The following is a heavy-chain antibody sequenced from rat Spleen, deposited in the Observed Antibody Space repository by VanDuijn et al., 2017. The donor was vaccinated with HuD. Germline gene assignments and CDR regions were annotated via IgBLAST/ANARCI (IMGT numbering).Heavy chain of an antibody. J-gene: IGHJ3*01. CDR2: ISSAGSGT. CDR3: ARRGTTEGMAFAS. Sequence: EEQLVESGGGLVQPGRSMKLSCAASGFTFSNYYMAWVRQAPAKGLEWVASISSAGSGTYYRDSVKGRFSISRDNAKSTLYLQMDSLRSEDTATYYWARRGTTEGMAFASRGQGTLVTVSS. D-gene: IGHD1-11*01. CDR1: GFTFSNYY. V-gene: IGHV5-25*01.